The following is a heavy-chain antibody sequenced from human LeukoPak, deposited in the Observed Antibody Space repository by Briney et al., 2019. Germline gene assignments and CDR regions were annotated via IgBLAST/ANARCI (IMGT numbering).Heavy chain of an antibody. CDR2: INHSGST. J-gene: IGHJ6*04. V-gene: IGHV4-34*01. D-gene: IGHD3-10*01. CDR3: ARRLLWFGSMDV. CDR1: GGSFSGDY. Sequence: SETLSLTCAVYGGSFSGDYWSWIRQPPGKGLEWIGEINHSGSTNYNPSLKSRVTISVDTSKNQFSLKLSSVTAADTAVYYCARRLLWFGSMDVWGKGTTVTISS.